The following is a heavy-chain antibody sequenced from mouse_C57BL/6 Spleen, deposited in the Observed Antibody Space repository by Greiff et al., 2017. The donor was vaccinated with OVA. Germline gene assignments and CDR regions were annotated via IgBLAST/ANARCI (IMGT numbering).Heavy chain of an antibody. CDR2: IYPGGGYT. J-gene: IGHJ4*01. D-gene: IGHD2-2*01. Sequence: VKLMESGAELVRPGTSVKMSCKASGYTFTNYWIGWAKQRPGHGLEWIGDIYPGGGYTNYNEKFKGKATLTADKSSSTAYMQFSSLTSEDSAIYYCARGSTMVTTGFYAMDYWGQGTSVTVSS. CDR1: GYTFTNYW. V-gene: IGHV1-63*01. CDR3: ARGSTMVTTGFYAMDY.